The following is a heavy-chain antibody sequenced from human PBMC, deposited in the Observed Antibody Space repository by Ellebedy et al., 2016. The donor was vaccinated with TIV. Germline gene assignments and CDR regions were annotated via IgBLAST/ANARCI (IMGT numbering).Heavy chain of an antibody. CDR3: ARTALQTAVLDF. CDR1: GDSINSSHW. V-gene: IGHV4-4*02. D-gene: IGHD2-8*01. Sequence: MPSETLSLTCAISGDSINSSHWWSWVRQTPGKGLEWIGEIFHLGTTNYSPSLNSRVTLSLDKSKNQFSLKMTSVSAADTAVYYCARTALQTAVLDFWGQGTLVTVSS. CDR2: IFHLGTT. J-gene: IGHJ4*02.